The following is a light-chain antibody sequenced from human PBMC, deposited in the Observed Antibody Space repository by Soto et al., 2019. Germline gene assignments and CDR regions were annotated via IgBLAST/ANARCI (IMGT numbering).Light chain of an antibody. V-gene: IGKV3-11*01. CDR3: QQRVTWPGT. Sequence: EIELTQSPATLSLSPGERATLSCRASQNINNYLAWYQQKPGQTPRLLIYDASTRATDIPAGFSGSGSGTDFTLTISGREPEDFAVYYCQQRVTWPGTFGGGTKVEIK. CDR1: QNINNY. CDR2: DAS. J-gene: IGKJ4*01.